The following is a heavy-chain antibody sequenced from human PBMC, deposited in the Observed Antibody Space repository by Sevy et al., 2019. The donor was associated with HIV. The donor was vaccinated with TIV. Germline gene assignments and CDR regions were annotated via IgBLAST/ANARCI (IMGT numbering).Heavy chain of an antibody. CDR3: TADPNVP. CDR1: GFAFDDAW. Sequence: GGSLRLSCVASGFAFDDAWMSWVLQAPGKGLEWVGRIKTKSDGGTIDYAPPVIGRFSISRDDSRNTLYLQMNSLKTEDTAVYYCTADPNVPWGQGTLVTVSS. V-gene: IGHV3-15*01. J-gene: IGHJ5*02. CDR2: IKTKSDGGTI.